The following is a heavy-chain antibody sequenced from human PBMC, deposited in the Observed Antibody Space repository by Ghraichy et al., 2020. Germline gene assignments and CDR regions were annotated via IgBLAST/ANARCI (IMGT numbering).Heavy chain of an antibody. J-gene: IGHJ4*02. Sequence: GGSLRLSCAASGFTFSDYYMSWIRQAPGKGLEWVSYISSSGSTIYYADSVKGRFTISRDNAKNSLYLQMNSLRAEDTAVYYCARETDRELPYFDYWGQGTLVTVSS. V-gene: IGHV3-11*01. CDR1: GFTFSDYY. D-gene: IGHD1-7*01. CDR3: ARETDRELPYFDY. CDR2: ISSSGSTI.